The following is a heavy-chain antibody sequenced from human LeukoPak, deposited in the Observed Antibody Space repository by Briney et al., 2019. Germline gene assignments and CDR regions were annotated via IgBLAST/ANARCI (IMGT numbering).Heavy chain of an antibody. J-gene: IGHJ4*02. D-gene: IGHD4-17*01. CDR1: GFTVSSNY. V-gene: IGHV3-66*01. CDR2: IYSGGNT. Sequence: GVLRLSCAASGFTVSSNYMSWVRQAPGKGLECVSVIYSGGNTYYADSVKGRFTISRDNSKNTLYLQMNSLRAEDTAVYYCARAVLYGDYVPFDYWGQGTLVTVSS. CDR3: ARAVLYGDYVPFDY.